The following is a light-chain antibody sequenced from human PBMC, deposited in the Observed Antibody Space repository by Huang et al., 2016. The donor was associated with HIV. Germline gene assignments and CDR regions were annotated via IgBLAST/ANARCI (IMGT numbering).Light chain of an antibody. CDR3: QQSYSTPVT. CDR2: AAS. V-gene: IGKV1-39*01. J-gene: IGKJ2*01. CDR1: QSISSY. Sequence: DIQMTQSPSSLSASVGDRVTITCRASQSISSYLNWYQQKPGKAPKLLIYAASSLQSGVPSRFSSSGSGTDFTLTSSSLQPEDFATYYCQQSYSTPVTFGQGTKLEIK.